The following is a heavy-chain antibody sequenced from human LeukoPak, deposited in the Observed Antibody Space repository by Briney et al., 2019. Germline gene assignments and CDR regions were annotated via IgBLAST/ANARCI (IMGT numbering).Heavy chain of an antibody. V-gene: IGHV1-8*01. D-gene: IGHD3-22*01. CDR2: MNPNSGNT. CDR3: ARGSPYYYDSSGSSNWFDP. J-gene: IGHJ5*02. CDR1: GYTFTSYD. Sequence: ASVKVSCKASGYTFTSYDINWVRQATGQGLKWMGWMNPNSGNTGYAQKFQGRVTMTRNTSISTAYMELSSLRSEDTAVYYCARGSPYYYDSSGSSNWFDPWGQGTLVTVSS.